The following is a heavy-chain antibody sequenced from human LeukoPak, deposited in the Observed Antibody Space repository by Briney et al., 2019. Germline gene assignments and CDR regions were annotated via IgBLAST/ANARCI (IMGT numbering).Heavy chain of an antibody. CDR1: GGTFSSYV. CDR3: ARDYLYDILTGHP. V-gene: IGHV1-69*05. CDR2: IIPIFGTA. J-gene: IGHJ5*02. Sequence: SVKVSCKASGGTFSSYVISWVRQAPGQGLEWMGGIIPIFGTANYAQKFQGRVTITTDESTSTAYMELSSLRSEDTAVYYCARDYLYDILTGHPWGQGTLVTVSS. D-gene: IGHD3-9*01.